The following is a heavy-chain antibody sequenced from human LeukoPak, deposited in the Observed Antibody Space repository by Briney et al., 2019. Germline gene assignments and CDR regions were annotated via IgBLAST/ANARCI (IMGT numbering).Heavy chain of an antibody. CDR1: GFTFSDYH. CDR3: ASLREENWFDP. J-gene: IGHJ5*02. D-gene: IGHD1-26*01. Sequence: GGSLRLSCAASGFTFSDYHMSWIRQAPGKGLEWVSYISSSGSTIYYADSVKGRFAISRDNAKNSLYLQMNSLRAEDTAVYYCASLREENWFDPWGQGTLVTVSS. V-gene: IGHV3-11*01. CDR2: ISSSGSTI.